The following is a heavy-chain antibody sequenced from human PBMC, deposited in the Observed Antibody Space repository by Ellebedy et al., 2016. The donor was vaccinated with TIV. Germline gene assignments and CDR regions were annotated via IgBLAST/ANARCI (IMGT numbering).Heavy chain of an antibody. J-gene: IGHJ3*02. D-gene: IGHD3-10*01. CDR1: GSSITTYY. CDR3: ARGVVRGVAPFDI. Sequence: MPSETLSLTCSPSGSSITTYYWSWIRQPPGNGLEWIGYIYNVKLTNYSPSLKSRTSISIDTSKKQFSLNLTTVTVADTALDFCARGVVRGVAPFDIWGRGTMVIVSS. CDR2: IYNVKLT. V-gene: IGHV4-59*01.